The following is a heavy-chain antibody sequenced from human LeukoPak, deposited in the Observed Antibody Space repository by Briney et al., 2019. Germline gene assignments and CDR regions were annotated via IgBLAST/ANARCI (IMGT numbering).Heavy chain of an antibody. J-gene: IGHJ6*02. Sequence: PGRSLRLSCAASGFTFDDYAMPWVRQAPGKGLEWVSGISWNSGSIGYADSVKGRFTISRDNAKNSLYLQMNSLRAEDTALYYCAKDLSPGTVYGMDVWGQGTTVTVSS. CDR1: GFTFDDYA. CDR3: AKDLSPGTVYGMDV. CDR2: ISWNSGSI. V-gene: IGHV3-9*01. D-gene: IGHD1-1*01.